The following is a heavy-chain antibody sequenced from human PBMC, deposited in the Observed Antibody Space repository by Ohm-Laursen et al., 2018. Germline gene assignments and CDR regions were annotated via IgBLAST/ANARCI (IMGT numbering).Heavy chain of an antibody. V-gene: IGHV3-23*01. CDR1: GFTFSSYA. J-gene: IGHJ6*02. D-gene: IGHD6-19*01. CDR3: AKGTSSGWSYYYYGMDV. CDR2: ISGGGGST. Sequence: GSLRLSCAASGFTFSSYAMSWVRQAPGKGLEWVSAISGGGGSTYYADSVKGRFTISRENSKNTLYLQMNSLRAEDTAVYYCAKGTSSGWSYYYYGMDVWGQGTTVTVSS.